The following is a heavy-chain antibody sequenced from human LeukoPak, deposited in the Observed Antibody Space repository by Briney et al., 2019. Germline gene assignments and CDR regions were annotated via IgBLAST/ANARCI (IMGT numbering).Heavy chain of an antibody. CDR3: ASDETLGQGPN. CDR1: GFTFSSYS. J-gene: IGHJ4*02. D-gene: IGHD7-27*01. CDR2: ISSSSSTI. Sequence: PGGSLRLSCAASGFTFSSYSMNWVRQAPGKGLEWVSYISSSSSTIYYADSVKGRFTISRENAKNSLYLQMNSLRAEDTAVYYCASDETLGQGPNWGQRTLVTVSS. V-gene: IGHV3-48*01.